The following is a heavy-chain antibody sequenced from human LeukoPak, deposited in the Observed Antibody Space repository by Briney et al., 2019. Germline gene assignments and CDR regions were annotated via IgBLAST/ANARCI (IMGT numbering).Heavy chain of an antibody. V-gene: IGHV3-7*01. D-gene: IGHD2-15*01. CDR3: VRDGWDVSAGIVYYFDF. CDR2: IKGDGSEK. CDR1: GFTFRSYW. J-gene: IGHJ4*02. Sequence: GGFLRLSCEASGFTFRSYWMSWVRQAPGQGLEWVANIKGDGSEKYYADSVKGRFTVSRDNSKRSLYLQTNRLRADDTAVYFCVRDGWDVSAGIVYYFDFWGQGTLVTVSS.